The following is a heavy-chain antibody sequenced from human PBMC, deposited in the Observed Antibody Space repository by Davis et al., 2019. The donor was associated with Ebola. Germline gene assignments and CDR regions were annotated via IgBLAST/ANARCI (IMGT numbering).Heavy chain of an antibody. CDR3: AKTRSYDAFDI. V-gene: IGHV3-23*01. Sequence: GESLKISCAASGFIFSTYGMSWVRQAPGKGLEWVSTITGSGVSTYYADSVKGRFTVSRDNSKNTLYLQMSSLRAGDTAVYYCAKTRSYDAFDIWGQGTMVTVSS. D-gene: IGHD1-26*01. CDR2: ITGSGVST. CDR1: GFIFSTYG. J-gene: IGHJ3*02.